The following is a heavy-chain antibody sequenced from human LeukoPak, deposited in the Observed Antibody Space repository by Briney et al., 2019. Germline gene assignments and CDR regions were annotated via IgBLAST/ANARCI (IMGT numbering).Heavy chain of an antibody. J-gene: IGHJ4*02. CDR3: ARLAVAQTYYFDY. Sequence: PGGSLRLSCAASGFTFSSYAMSWVRQAPGKGLEWVSAVSSSSSYIYYADSVKGRFTISRDNAKNSLYLQMNSLRAEDTAVYYCARLAVAQTYYFDYWGQGTLVTVSS. D-gene: IGHD6-19*01. CDR2: VSSSSSYI. V-gene: IGHV3-21*01. CDR1: GFTFSSYA.